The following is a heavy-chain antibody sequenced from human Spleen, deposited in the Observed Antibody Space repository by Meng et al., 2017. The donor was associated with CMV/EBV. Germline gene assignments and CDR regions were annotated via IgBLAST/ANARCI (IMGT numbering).Heavy chain of an antibody. CDR1: GYNFTGHY. CDR3: ARVKRYCTGGSCSSTGYYGMDV. V-gene: IGHV1-2*02. Sequence: GESLKISCKTSGYNFTGHYIHWVRQAPGQGLEWMGWINPNSGGTHYAQKFQGRVSMTGDTSITTAYMELSRLRSDDMAVYYCARVKRYCTGGSCSSTGYYGMDVWGQGTTVTVSS. D-gene: IGHD2-15*01. CDR2: INPNSGGT. J-gene: IGHJ6*02.